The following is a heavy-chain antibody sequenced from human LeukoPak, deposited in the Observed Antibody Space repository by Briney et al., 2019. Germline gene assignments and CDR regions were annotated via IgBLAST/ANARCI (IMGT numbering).Heavy chain of an antibody. D-gene: IGHD6-13*01. J-gene: IGHJ3*02. CDR1: GGSINSSSYY. V-gene: IGHV4-39*01. Sequence: SETLSLTCTVSGGSINSSSYYWGWIRQPPGKGLEWIGTIYYSGSTYYNPSLKSRVTISVDTSKNQFSLKLSSVTASDTAVYYSARMCAPSRNDAFDIWGQGTMVTVSS. CDR3: ARMCAPSRNDAFDI. CDR2: IYYSGST.